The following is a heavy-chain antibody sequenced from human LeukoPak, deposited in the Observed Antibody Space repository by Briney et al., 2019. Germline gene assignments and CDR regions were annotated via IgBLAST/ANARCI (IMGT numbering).Heavy chain of an antibody. J-gene: IGHJ6*02. CDR1: GFTFSSYS. CDR2: ISSSSSYI. CDR3: AREISSGWHYGMDV. D-gene: IGHD6-19*01. V-gene: IGHV3-21*01. Sequence: GGSLRLSCAASGFTFSSYSMNWVRQAPGKWLEWVSSISSSSSYIYYADSVKGRFTISRDNAKNSLYLQMNSLRAEDTAVYYCAREISSGWHYGMDVWGQGTTVTVSS.